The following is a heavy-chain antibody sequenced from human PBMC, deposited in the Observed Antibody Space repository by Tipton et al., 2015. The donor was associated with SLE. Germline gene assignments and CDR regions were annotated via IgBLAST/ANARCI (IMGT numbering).Heavy chain of an antibody. CDR2: INHSGST. CDR1: GGSISSSSYY. J-gene: IGHJ4*02. V-gene: IGHV4-39*07. CDR3: AIGATMIAR. Sequence: TLSLTCTVSGGSISSSSYYWSWIRQPPGKGLGWIGEINHSGSTNYNPSLKSRVTISVDTSKNQFSLKLSSVTAADTAVYYCAIGATMIARWGQGTLVTVSS. D-gene: IGHD3-22*01.